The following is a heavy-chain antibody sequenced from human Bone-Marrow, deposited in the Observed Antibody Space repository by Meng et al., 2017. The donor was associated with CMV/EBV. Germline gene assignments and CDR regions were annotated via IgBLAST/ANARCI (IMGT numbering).Heavy chain of an antibody. CDR3: ARGGGQY. V-gene: IGHV3-74*01. CDR2: INSDGSSI. CDR1: GFTFSTFW. Sequence: GGSLRLSCAASGFTFSTFWMHWVRQAPGKGLAWLSRINSDGSSINYADSVKGRFTISRDNAKNSLYLQMNSLRAEDTAVYYCARGGGQYWGQGTLVTVSS. J-gene: IGHJ4*02. D-gene: IGHD3-16*01.